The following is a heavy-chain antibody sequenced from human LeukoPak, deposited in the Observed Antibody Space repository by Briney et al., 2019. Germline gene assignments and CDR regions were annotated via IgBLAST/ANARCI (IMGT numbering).Heavy chain of an antibody. V-gene: IGHV4-59*01. CDR2: IYYSGST. D-gene: IGHD3-9*01. J-gene: IGHJ4*02. CDR3: ASQGVIRYFDWSLGY. Sequence: SETLSLTCTVSGGSISSYYWSWIRQPPGKGLEWIGYIYYSGSTNYNPSLKSRVTISVDTSKNQFSLKLSSVTAADTAVYYCASQGVIRYFDWSLGYWGQGTLVTVSS. CDR1: GGSISSYY.